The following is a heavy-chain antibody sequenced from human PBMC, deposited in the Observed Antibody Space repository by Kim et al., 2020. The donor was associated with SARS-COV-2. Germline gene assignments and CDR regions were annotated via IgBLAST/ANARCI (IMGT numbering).Heavy chain of an antibody. CDR1: GFTFSNYW. V-gene: IGHV3-7*03. CDR2: IKQDGSEK. D-gene: IGHD6-19*01. J-gene: IGHJ3*02. Sequence: GGSLRLSCAASGFTFSNYWMNWVRQAPGKGLEWVANIKQDGSEKYYVDSVKGRFTISRDNAKNSLYLQMNSLRAEDTAVYYCARNSSGWYGGGDAFDIWGQGTMVTVSS. CDR3: ARNSSGWYGGGDAFDI.